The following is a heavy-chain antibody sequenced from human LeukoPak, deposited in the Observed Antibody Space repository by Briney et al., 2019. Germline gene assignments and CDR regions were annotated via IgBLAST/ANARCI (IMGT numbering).Heavy chain of an antibody. CDR2: IIHSGST. V-gene: IGHV4-34*12. CDR1: GGSFSGYY. J-gene: IGHJ4*02. CDR3: ARVPYDYVWGSYRSSYYFDY. Sequence: SETLSLTCAVYGGSFSGYYWSWIRQPPGKGLEWIGEIIHSGSTSYNPSLMSRVTISVDTSKNQFSLKLSSVTAADTAVYYCARVPYDYVWGSYRSSYYFDYWGQGTLVTVSS. D-gene: IGHD3-16*02.